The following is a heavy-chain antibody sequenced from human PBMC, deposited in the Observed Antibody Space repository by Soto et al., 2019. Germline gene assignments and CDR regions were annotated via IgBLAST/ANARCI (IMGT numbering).Heavy chain of an antibody. CDR1: GFAFSSSW. Sequence: PGGSLRLSCAASGFAFSSSWMSWVRQAPGKGLEWVANIKEDGSEKDYVDPVKSRFTITRDNAKNSLYLQMNNLRAEDTAVYFCTRKRFGMDVWGQGTTVTVSS. CDR3: TRKRFGMDV. V-gene: IGHV3-7*03. CDR2: IKEDGSEK. J-gene: IGHJ6*02.